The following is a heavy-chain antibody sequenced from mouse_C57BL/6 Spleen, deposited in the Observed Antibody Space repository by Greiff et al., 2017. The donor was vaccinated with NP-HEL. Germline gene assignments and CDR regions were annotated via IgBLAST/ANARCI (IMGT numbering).Heavy chain of an antibody. D-gene: IGHD1-1*01. J-gene: IGHJ2*01. Sequence: QVQLKQPGAELVRPGASVTLSCKASGYTFTDYEMHWVKQTPVHGLEWIGAIDPETGGTAYNQKFKGKAILTADKASSTAYMELRSLTSEDSAVYYCTNYGTFDDWGQGTTLTVSS. CDR1: GYTFTDYE. CDR3: TNYGTFDD. V-gene: IGHV1-15*01. CDR2: IDPETGGT.